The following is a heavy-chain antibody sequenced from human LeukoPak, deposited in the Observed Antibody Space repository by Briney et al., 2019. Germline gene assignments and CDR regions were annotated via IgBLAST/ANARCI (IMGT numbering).Heavy chain of an antibody. CDR1: GGSISSSSYY. V-gene: IGHV4-39*01. D-gene: IGHD3-10*01. J-gene: IGHJ3*02. CDR3: ARLPGSGSYYSDAFDI. Sequence: SETLSLTCTVSGGSISSSSYYWGWIRQPPGKGLEWIGSIYYSGSTYYNPSLKSRVTISVDTSKNQFSLKLSSVTAAETAVYYCARLPGSGSYYSDAFDIWGQGTMVTVSS. CDR2: IYYSGST.